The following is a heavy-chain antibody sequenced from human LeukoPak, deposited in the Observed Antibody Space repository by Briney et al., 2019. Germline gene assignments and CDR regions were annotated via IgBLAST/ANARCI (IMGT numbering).Heavy chain of an antibody. Sequence: HPGGSLRLSCAASGFRFNTYWMSWVRQAPGKGLEWVANIKQDGNEKYYADSVKGRFTISRDNGKNSLDLQMNSLRADDTAVYHCARDTLGEGEDANYAVYYFDYWGQGTVVTVSS. CDR2: IKQDGNEK. CDR3: ARDTLGEGEDANYAVYYFDY. V-gene: IGHV3-7*01. J-gene: IGHJ4*02. CDR1: GFRFNTYW. D-gene: IGHD4/OR15-4a*01.